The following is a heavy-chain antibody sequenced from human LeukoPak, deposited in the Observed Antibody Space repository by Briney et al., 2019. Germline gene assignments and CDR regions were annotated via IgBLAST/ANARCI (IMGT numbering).Heavy chain of an antibody. CDR1: GFTFCNYE. CDR2: VSVTGDT. V-gene: IGHV3-13*01. CDR3: ARLSITMRHWDV. J-gene: IGHJ6*02. D-gene: IGHD3-22*01. Sequence: GGSLRLSCAASGFTFCNYEMHWVRQPTGKGPEWVSVVSVTGDTYYSASVEGRFIISRETAKNSFYLEMNSLRAGDTAVYYCARLSITMRHWDVWGQGTTVTVSS.